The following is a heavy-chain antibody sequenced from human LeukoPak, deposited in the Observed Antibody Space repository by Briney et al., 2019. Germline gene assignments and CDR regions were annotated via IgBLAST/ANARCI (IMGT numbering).Heavy chain of an antibody. D-gene: IGHD3-16*01. Sequence: GSLRLSCAASGFTFSSYSMNWVRQPPGKGLEWIGEINHSGSTDYNPSLKSRVTISVDTSKSQFSLKLSSVTAADTAVYYCARGGGERGYYFDYWGQGTLVTVSS. CDR1: GFTFSSYS. V-gene: IGHV4-34*01. CDR2: INHSGST. CDR3: ARGGGERGYYFDY. J-gene: IGHJ4*02.